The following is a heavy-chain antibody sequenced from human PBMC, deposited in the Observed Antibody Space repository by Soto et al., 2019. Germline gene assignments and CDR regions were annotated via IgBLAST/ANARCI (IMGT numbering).Heavy chain of an antibody. J-gene: IGHJ6*02. CDR3: ARGKGMEENYYYHGMDV. D-gene: IGHD1-1*01. V-gene: IGHV1-3*01. CDR1: GYSFTTYA. CDR2: INGGNGNT. Sequence: ASVKVSCKASGYSFTTYAMHWVRQAPGQRLEWMAWINGGNGNTKYSQKFQDRVTITRDTSASIAYMELSSLRSGDTAVYYCARGKGMEENYYYHGMDVWRQGTTVTVSS.